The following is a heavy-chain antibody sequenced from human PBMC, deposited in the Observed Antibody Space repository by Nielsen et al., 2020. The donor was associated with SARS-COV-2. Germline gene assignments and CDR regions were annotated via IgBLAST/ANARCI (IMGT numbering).Heavy chain of an antibody. Sequence: GGSLRLSCAASGFTFDIYAMHWVRQAPGKGLEWVAVISYDGSNKYYADSVNGRFTISRDNSKNTLYLQMNSLRGEDTAVYYCARESGVGELLGMSFDYWGQGTLVTVSS. CDR2: ISYDGSNK. V-gene: IGHV3-30*03. CDR3: ARESGVGELLGMSFDY. CDR1: GFTFDIYA. D-gene: IGHD3-10*01. J-gene: IGHJ4*02.